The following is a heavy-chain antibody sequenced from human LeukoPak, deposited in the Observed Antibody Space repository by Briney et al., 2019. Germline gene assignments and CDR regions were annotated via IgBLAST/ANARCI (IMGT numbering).Heavy chain of an antibody. Sequence: ASVKVSCKASGYTFTSYAMNWVRQAPGQGLEWMGWINTNTGNPTYAQGFTGRFVFSLDTSVSTAYLQISSLKAEDTAVYYCARGQFGSIAVAGIDYWGQGTLVTVSS. CDR3: ARGQFGSIAVAGIDY. CDR2: INTNTGNP. D-gene: IGHD6-19*01. J-gene: IGHJ4*02. V-gene: IGHV7-4-1*02. CDR1: GYTFTSYA.